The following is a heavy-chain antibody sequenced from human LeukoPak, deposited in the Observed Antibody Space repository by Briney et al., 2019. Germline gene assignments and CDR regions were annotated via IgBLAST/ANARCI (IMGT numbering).Heavy chain of an antibody. J-gene: IGHJ4*02. CDR2: INPNSGGT. CDR1: GYTFTGYY. Sequence: GASVKVSCKASGYTFTGYYMHWVRQAPGQGLEWMGWINPNSGGTNYAQKFQGRVTMTRDTSISTAYTELSRLRSDDTAVYYCARGNDILTGYYRLYFDYWGQGTLVTVSS. CDR3: ARGNDILTGYYRLYFDY. V-gene: IGHV1-2*02. D-gene: IGHD3-9*01.